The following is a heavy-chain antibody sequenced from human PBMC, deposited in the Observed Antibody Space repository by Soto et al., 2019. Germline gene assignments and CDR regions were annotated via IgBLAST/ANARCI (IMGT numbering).Heavy chain of an antibody. J-gene: IGHJ6*03. CDR1: GFTVSSNY. V-gene: IGHV3-66*01. CDR2: IYFGGST. D-gene: IGHD3-3*01. CDR3: ESASYVILRVVPYYYMDV. Sequence: EVQLVESGGGLVQPGGSLRLSCAASGFTVSSNYMSWVRQAPGKGLEWISVIYFGGSTYYADSVKGRFTISRDNSKNTLYLQMNSLRADDTAKYYCESASYVILRVVPYYYMDVWGTVTTVTVSS.